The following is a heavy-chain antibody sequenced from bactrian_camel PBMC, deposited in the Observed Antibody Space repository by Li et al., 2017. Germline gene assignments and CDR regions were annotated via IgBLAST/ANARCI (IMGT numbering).Heavy chain of an antibody. V-gene: IGHV3S55*01. CDR3: AVDSSFVTCD. Sequence: HVQLVESGGGSVQTGGSLRLSCKPSFAILDDFDMMWYRQTPGNECELVASISGDASTYYDDAVKGRFTISHDTAKPMLYLQMDNLKPEDTAVYYCAVDSSFVTCDGAQGTQVTVS. J-gene: IGHJ4*01. CDR2: ISGDAST. CDR1: FAILDDFD. D-gene: IGHD7*01.